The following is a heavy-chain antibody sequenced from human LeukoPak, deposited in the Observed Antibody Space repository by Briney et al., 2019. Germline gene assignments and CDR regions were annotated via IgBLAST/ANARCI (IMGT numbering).Heavy chain of an antibody. D-gene: IGHD1-14*01. V-gene: IGHV3-33*01. J-gene: IGHJ4*02. CDR1: GFTFSNYG. Sequence: PGRSLRLSCAPSGFTFSNYGMHWVRQAPGKGLEWVAVIWYDGSNKYYADSVSGRFTISRDNSKNTLYLQMNSLRAEDTAVYYCARGDLTSPLDYWGQGTLVTDSS. CDR3: ARGDLTSPLDY. CDR2: IWYDGSNK.